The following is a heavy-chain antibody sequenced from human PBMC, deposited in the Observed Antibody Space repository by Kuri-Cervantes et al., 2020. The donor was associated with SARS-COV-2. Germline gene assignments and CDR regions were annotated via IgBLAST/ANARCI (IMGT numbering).Heavy chain of an antibody. V-gene: IGHV3-23*01. J-gene: IGHJ4*02. CDR1: GFSFSTNV. Sequence: GESLKISCAASGFSFSTNVMAWVRQAPGKGLEWVSTMSGSGASTHYADSVKGRFTISRDNSKNMLYLQMYSLRAGDTAAYYCAKTSGYNYYFAYWGQGSLVTVSS. CDR2: MSGSGAST. CDR3: AKTSGYNYYFAY. D-gene: IGHD5-24*01.